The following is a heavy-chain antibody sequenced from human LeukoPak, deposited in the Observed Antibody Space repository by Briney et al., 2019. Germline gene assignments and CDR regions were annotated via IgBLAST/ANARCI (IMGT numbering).Heavy chain of an antibody. CDR3: ARERTEIVPTEVTTQFYSYYYGLDV. Sequence: GASVKVSCKVSGYTLTELSMHWVRQAPGKGLEWMGGFDPEDGETIYAQKFQGRVTMTEDRSTDTAYMELSGLRSEDTAVYYCARERTEIVPTEVTTQFYSYYYGLDVWGQGTTVTVSS. J-gene: IGHJ6*02. CDR2: FDPEDGET. V-gene: IGHV1-24*01. D-gene: IGHD1-1*01. CDR1: GYTLTELS.